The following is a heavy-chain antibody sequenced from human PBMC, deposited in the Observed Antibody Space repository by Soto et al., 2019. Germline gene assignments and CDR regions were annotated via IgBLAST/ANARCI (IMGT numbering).Heavy chain of an antibody. CDR1: GGSISSGGYY. CDR2: IYYSGST. Sequence: QVQLQESGPGLVKPSQTLSLTCTVSGGSISSGGYYWSWIRQHPGKGLEWIGYIYYSGSTYYNPSLKSRVTISVDTSKNQFSLQLSSVTAADTAVYYCARDHLPHGGLLTAYYGMDVWGQGTTVTVSS. J-gene: IGHJ6*02. V-gene: IGHV4-31*03. D-gene: IGHD3-16*01. CDR3: ARDHLPHGGLLTAYYGMDV.